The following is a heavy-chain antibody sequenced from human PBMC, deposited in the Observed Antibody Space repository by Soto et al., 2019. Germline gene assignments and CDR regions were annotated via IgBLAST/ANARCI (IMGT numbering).Heavy chain of an antibody. Sequence: ASVKVSCKASGGTFSSYAISWVRQAPGQGLEWMGGIIPIFGTANYAQKFQGRVTITADESTSTAYMELSSLRSEDTAVYYCAYCTALITYEGNWFDPWGQGTLVTVSS. V-gene: IGHV1-69*13. J-gene: IGHJ5*02. CDR1: GGTFSSYA. D-gene: IGHD2-8*01. CDR3: AYCTALITYEGNWFDP. CDR2: IIPIFGTA.